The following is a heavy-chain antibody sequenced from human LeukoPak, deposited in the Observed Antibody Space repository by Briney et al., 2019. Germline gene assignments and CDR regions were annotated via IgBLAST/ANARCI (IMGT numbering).Heavy chain of an antibody. J-gene: IGHJ4*02. CDR3: ARHWNHDY. V-gene: IGHV3-7*01. D-gene: IGHD1-1*01. CDR2: IKHDGSEE. Sequence: GGSLRLSYAASGFTFSSYGMSWVRQAPGKGLEWVANIKHDGSEEFYGDSVKGRFTISRDNAKNSLFLQMNGLRDDDTAVYYCARHWNHDYWGQGTLVPVSS. CDR1: GFTFSSYG.